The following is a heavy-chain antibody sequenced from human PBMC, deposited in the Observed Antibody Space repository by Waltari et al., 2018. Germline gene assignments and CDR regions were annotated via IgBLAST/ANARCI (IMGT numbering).Heavy chain of an antibody. V-gene: IGHV4-34*01. Sequence: QVQLQQWGAGLLKPSETLSLTCAVYGGSFSGYYWSWIRQPPGKGLEWIGEINHSGSTNSNPSLKSRVTISVDTSKNQFSLTLSSVTAADTAVYYCASTGAAAFFYWGQGPWSPSPQ. D-gene: IGHD6-13*01. CDR3: ASTGAAAFFY. CDR2: INHSGST. J-gene: IGHJ4*02. CDR1: GGSFSGYY.